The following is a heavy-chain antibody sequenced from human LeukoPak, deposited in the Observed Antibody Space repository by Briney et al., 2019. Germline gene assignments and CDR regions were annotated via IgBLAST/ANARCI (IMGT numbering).Heavy chain of an antibody. J-gene: IGHJ4*02. Sequence: PSETLSLTCTVSGGSISSGDYYWSWIRQPPGKGLEWIGYIYYSGSTYYNPSLKSRVTISVETSKNQFSLKLSSVTAADTAVYYCASLAAAGRTLDYWGQGTLVTVSS. CDR3: ASLAAAGRTLDY. V-gene: IGHV4-30-4*08. CDR1: GGSISSGDYY. D-gene: IGHD6-13*01. CDR2: IYYSGST.